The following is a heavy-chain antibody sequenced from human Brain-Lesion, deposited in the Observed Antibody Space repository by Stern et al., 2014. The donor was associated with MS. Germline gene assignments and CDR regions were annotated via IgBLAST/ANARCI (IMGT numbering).Heavy chain of an antibody. D-gene: IGHD5-18*01. J-gene: IGHJ5*02. CDR3: ARRATYNEWKQIWGGWFDP. CDR1: GDSTSGGGYY. CDR2: IYYSGNT. Sequence: QVQLVQSGPGLVKPSQTLSLTCTVSGDSTSGGGYYWSWIRPHPGKGLEWIGHIYYSGNTYYNPSLKSRVTMSVDTSNNQFSLRLRSVTAADTAVYYCARRATYNEWKQIWGGWFDPWGQGTLVTVSS. V-gene: IGHV4-31*03.